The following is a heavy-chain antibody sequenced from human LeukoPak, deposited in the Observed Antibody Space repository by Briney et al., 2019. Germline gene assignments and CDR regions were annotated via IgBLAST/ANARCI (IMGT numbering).Heavy chain of an antibody. Sequence: SETLSLTCTVSGGSISNYYWSWIRQPPGKGLEWIGYIYDSGSTSYNPSLKSRVSMSVDTYKNQFSLKLSSVTAADTAVYYCARHPFDGDYGDYWGQGTLVTVSS. D-gene: IGHD4-17*01. CDR2: IYDSGST. J-gene: IGHJ4*02. V-gene: IGHV4-59*08. CDR1: GGSISNYY. CDR3: ARHPFDGDYGDY.